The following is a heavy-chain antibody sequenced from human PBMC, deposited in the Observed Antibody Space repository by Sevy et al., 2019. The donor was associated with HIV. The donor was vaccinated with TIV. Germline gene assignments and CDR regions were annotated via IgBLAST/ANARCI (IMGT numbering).Heavy chain of an antibody. J-gene: IGHJ4*02. CDR3: XXXXXTKPHDY. D-gene: IGHD2-8*01. V-gene: IGHV3-23*01. Sequence: GSLRLSCAASGFTFSKYSMSWVRQPPGKGLEWVSTLSFGCGEINYADSVKGRFTISRDNSKSSVYLQMNNLRTGDXXXXXXXXXXXTKPHDYWGQGTLVTVSS. CDR2: LSFGCGEI. CDR1: GFTFSKYS.